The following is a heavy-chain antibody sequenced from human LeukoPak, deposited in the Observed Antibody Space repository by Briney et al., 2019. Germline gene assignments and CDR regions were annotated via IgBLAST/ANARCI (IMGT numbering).Heavy chain of an antibody. D-gene: IGHD1-14*01. V-gene: IGHV3-21*01. CDR1: GFTFSSYG. Sequence: PGGSVRLSCAASGFTFSSYGMNWVRQAPGKGLEWVSSISSSISYIYYADSVKGRFTISRDNAKNSLYLQMNSLRAEDTAVYYCARMRRVGKEDAFDIWGQGTMVTVSS. J-gene: IGHJ3*02. CDR2: ISSSISYI. CDR3: ARMRRVGKEDAFDI.